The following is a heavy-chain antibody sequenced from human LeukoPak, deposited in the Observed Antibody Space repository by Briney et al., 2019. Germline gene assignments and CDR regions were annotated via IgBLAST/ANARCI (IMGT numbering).Heavy chain of an antibody. CDR2: IYYSGST. CDR3: ARHDAHGDYAMSDY. V-gene: IGHV4-59*08. Sequence: PSETLSLTCTVSGGSISGYYWSWIRQPPGKGLEWIGYIYYSGSTNYNPSLKSRVTISVDTSKNQFSLKLSSVTAADTAVYYCARHDAHGDYAMSDYWGQGTLVTVSS. J-gene: IGHJ4*02. CDR1: GGSISGYY. D-gene: IGHD4-17*01.